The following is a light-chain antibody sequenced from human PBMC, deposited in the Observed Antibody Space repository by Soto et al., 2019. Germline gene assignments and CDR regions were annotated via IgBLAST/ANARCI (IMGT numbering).Light chain of an antibody. Sequence: QSALTQPASVSGSPGQSITISCTGTSSDIGTYNLVSWYQHHPGNAPKLMIYEATKRPSGVSSRFSGSKSGNTASLTISGLQTEDVADYYCCSYAGGSTLVFGGGTNLTVL. V-gene: IGLV2-23*01. CDR2: EAT. CDR3: CSYAGGSTLV. J-gene: IGLJ3*02. CDR1: SSDIGTYNL.